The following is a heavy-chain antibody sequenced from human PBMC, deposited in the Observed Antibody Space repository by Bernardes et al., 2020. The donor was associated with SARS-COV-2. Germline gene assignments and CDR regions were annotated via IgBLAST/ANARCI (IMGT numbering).Heavy chain of an antibody. CDR2: INTDGSST. CDR1: GFTFSSYW. D-gene: IGHD2-8*01. Sequence: GGSLRLSCAASGFTFSSYWMHWVRQIPGKGLVWVSRINTDGSSTSYADSVKGRFTISRDNAKNKLFLQMNSLRAEDTAMYYCARDLGYCTNGVCSPWGQGTLVTVSS. J-gene: IGHJ5*02. CDR3: ARDLGYCTNGVCSP. V-gene: IGHV3-74*01.